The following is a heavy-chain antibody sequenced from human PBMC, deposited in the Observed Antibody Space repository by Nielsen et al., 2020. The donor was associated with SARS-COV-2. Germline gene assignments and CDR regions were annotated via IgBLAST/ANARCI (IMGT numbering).Heavy chain of an antibody. CDR2: INHSGST. CDR3: ARERYSYGPYYYYYGMDV. Sequence: ESLKISCAVYGGSFSGYYWSWIRQPPGKGLEWIGEINHSGSTNYNPSLKSRVTISVDTSKNQFSLKLSSVTAADTAVYYCARERYSYGPYYYYYGMDVWGQGTTVTVSS. J-gene: IGHJ6*02. V-gene: IGHV4-34*01. D-gene: IGHD5-18*01. CDR1: GGSFSGYY.